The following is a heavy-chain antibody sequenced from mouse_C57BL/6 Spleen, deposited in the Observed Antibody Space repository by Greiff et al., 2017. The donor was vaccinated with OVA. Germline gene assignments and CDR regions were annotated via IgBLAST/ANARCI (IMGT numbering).Heavy chain of an antibody. Sequence: DVMLVESGGGLVKPGGSLKLSCAASGFTFSSYAMSWVRQTPEKRLEWVATISDGGSYTYYPDNVKGRFTISRDNAKNNLYLQMSHLKSEDTAMYYCARGSDYEYFDYWGQGTTLTVSS. CDR1: GFTFSSYA. CDR3: ARGSDYEYFDY. CDR2: ISDGGSYT. V-gene: IGHV5-4*03. D-gene: IGHD2-4*01. J-gene: IGHJ2*01.